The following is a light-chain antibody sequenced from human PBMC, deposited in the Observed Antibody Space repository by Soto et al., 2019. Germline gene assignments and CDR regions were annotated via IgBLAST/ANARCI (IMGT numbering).Light chain of an antibody. CDR2: GAS. CDR1: QSVSSSY. Sequence: EIVLTQSPGTLSLSPGERATLSCRASQSVSSSYLAWYQQKPGQAPRLLIYGASSRATGIPDRFSGSGSGTDFTLTISRLEPEDFAVYYCQQYGSSTPWTFGQGTTVDIK. V-gene: IGKV3-20*01. CDR3: QQYGSSTPWT. J-gene: IGKJ1*01.